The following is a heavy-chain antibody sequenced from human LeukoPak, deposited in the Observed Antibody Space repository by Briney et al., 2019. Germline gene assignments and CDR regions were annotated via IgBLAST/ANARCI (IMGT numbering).Heavy chain of an antibody. CDR3: ARRDDILTGYHSLDV. Sequence: GESLKISCKGSGYSFTSYWIGWLRQMPGKGLEWMGTIYPGDSDTRYSPSFQGQVTISADKSISTAYLQWSSLKASDTAMYYCARRDDILTGYHSLDVWGQGTTVTVSS. J-gene: IGHJ6*02. CDR1: GYSFTSYW. V-gene: IGHV5-51*01. CDR2: IYPGDSDT. D-gene: IGHD3-9*01.